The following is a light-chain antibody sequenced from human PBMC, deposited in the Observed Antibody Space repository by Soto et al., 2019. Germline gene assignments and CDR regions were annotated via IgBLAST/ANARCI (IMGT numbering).Light chain of an antibody. J-gene: IGKJ1*01. CDR3: QQYNNCPLT. CDR1: QSVSSN. V-gene: IGKV3-15*01. CDR2: GAS. Sequence: EIVMTQSPATLSVSPGERATLSCRASQSVSSNLAWYQQKPGQAPSLLIYGASTRATGIPARFSGSGSGTDFPLTISSLQSEDFAVYYCQQYNNCPLTFGQGTKVEIK.